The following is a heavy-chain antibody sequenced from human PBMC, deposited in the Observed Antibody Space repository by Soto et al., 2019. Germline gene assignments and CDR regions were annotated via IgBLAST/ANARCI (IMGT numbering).Heavy chain of an antibody. CDR3: ARGDSTDCSNGVCSFFYNHDMDV. V-gene: IGHV1-2*06. Sequence: SVKVSCKASGYSFTDYHIHWVRQAPGQGLEWLGRINPKSGGTSTAQKFQGRVTMTTDTSISTASMELTRLTSDDTAIYYCARGDSTDCSNGVCSFFYNHDMDVWGQGTTVTVSS. CDR2: INPKSGGT. CDR1: GYSFTDYH. J-gene: IGHJ6*02. D-gene: IGHD2-8*01.